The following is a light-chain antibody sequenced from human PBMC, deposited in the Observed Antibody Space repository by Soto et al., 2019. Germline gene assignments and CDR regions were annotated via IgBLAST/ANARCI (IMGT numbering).Light chain of an antibody. CDR2: DVS. V-gene: IGKV3-20*01. CDR1: QSVSRTY. Sequence: EIVLTQSPGTLSLSPGDRATLSCRASQSVSRTYLAWYQQKPGQAPGLLIYDVSSRATGIPDRFSGSGSGTDFALTISRLEPEDFAVYYCQQYGTSPYTFGQGTKLEIK. J-gene: IGKJ2*01. CDR3: QQYGTSPYT.